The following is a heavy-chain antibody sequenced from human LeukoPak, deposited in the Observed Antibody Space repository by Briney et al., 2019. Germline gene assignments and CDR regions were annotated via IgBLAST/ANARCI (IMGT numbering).Heavy chain of an antibody. CDR2: IHTSGSD. CDR3: AREGSMTARPFVSIDY. Sequence: KPSETLSLTCTVSGGSISSYYWSWVRQPAGKGLEWIGRIHTSGSDDYNPSLKSRVTMSVDTSKNQFSLRLSSVTAADTAMYYCAREGSMTARPFVSIDYWGQGTLVTVSS. J-gene: IGHJ4*02. CDR1: GGSISSYY. V-gene: IGHV4-4*07. D-gene: IGHD6-6*01.